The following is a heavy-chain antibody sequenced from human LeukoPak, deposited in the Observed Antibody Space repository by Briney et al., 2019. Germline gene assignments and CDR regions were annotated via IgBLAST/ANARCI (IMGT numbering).Heavy chain of an antibody. V-gene: IGHV3-21*01. CDR3: AREFYSSGFDYFDY. Sequence: PGGSPRLSCAASGLTLSGYTMNWVRQAPGKGLEWVSSISSSTTYIYYADSLKGRFTVSRDNAKNSLYLQMNSLRAEDTAVYYCAREFYSSGFDYFDYWGQGTLVTVSS. D-gene: IGHD6-19*01. CDR2: ISSSTTYI. CDR1: GLTLSGYT. J-gene: IGHJ4*02.